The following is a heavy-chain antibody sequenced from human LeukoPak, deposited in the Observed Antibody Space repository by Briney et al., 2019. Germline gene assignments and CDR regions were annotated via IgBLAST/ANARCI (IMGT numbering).Heavy chain of an antibody. CDR1: GFTFGSYA. V-gene: IGHV3-64*01. Sequence: GGSLRLSCAASGFTFGSYAMHWVHQAPGKGLEFVSAISSKGDITYYANSVKGRFIMSRDNSKNTLYLQMGSLRAENMAAYYCARWGGGADYWGQGTLVTVSS. J-gene: IGHJ4*02. CDR3: ARWGGGADY. CDR2: ISSKGDIT. D-gene: IGHD3-10*01.